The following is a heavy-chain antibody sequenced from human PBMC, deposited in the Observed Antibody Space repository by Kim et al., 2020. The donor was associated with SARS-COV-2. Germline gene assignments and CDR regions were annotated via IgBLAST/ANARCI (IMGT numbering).Heavy chain of an antibody. CDR3: AKDLGEFADY. CDR2: IYSGGSTT. CDR1: GFTFSSYA. Sequence: GGSLRLSCAASGFTFSSYAMSWVRQAPGKGLEWVSVIYSGGSTTYYADSVKGRFTISRDNSKNTLYLQMNSLRAEDTAVYYCAKDLGEFADYWGQGNLVTVSS. V-gene: IGHV3-23*03. D-gene: IGHD3-16*01. J-gene: IGHJ4*02.